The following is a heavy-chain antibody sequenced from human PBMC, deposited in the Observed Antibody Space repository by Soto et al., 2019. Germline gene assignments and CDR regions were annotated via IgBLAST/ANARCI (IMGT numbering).Heavy chain of an antibody. J-gene: IGHJ4*02. CDR2: IYYSGST. Sequence: SETLSLTCTVSGGSISSGDYYWSWIRQPPGKGLEWIGYIYYSGSTYYNPSLKSRVTISVDTSKNQFSLKLSSVTAADTAVYYCARVWCTNSVCYEFDYWGQGTLVTVSS. CDR3: ARVWCTNSVCYEFDY. CDR1: GGSISSGDYY. D-gene: IGHD2-8*01. V-gene: IGHV4-30-4*01.